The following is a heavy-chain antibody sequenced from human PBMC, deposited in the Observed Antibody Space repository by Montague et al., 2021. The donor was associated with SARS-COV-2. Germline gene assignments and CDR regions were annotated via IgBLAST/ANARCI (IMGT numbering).Heavy chain of an antibody. D-gene: IGHD2-21*01. CDR3: ARDRDWDDWCGMDV. CDR1: GFIFSRYE. Sequence: SLRLSGAASGFIFSRYEMNWVRQAPGKGLEWISYLSSSGGGRTKHYTYXVKGRFTISRDNAKNSLYLQMNRLRVEDTAIYYCARDRDWDDWCGMDVWGQGTTVTVSS. J-gene: IGHJ6*02. V-gene: IGHV3-48*03. CDR2: LSSSGGGRTK.